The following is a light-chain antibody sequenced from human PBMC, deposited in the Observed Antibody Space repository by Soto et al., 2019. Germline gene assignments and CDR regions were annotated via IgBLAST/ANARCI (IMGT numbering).Light chain of an antibody. V-gene: IGKV3-11*01. CDR2: DAS. J-gene: IGKJ4*01. Sequence: EIVLTQSPATPSLSPGERATLSCRASQSVSSYLTWYQQRPGQAPRLLIYDASNRATGIPGRFSGSGSGTDFTLTISSLEPEDFAVYYCQQRSNWPLTFGGGTKVEIK. CDR3: QQRSNWPLT. CDR1: QSVSSY.